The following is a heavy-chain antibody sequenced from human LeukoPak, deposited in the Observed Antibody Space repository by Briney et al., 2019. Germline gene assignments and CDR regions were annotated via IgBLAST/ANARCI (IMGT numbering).Heavy chain of an antibody. D-gene: IGHD3-22*01. J-gene: IGHJ4*02. CDR3: ARGTGDSCKD. CDR1: GDSVSSNSAS. V-gene: IGHV6-1*01. CDR2: TYYRSKWRN. Sequence: SQTLSLTCAISGDSVSSNSASWSWIRQSPSRGLEWLGRTYYRSKWRNDYAVSVKSRITISPDTSKNQFSLQLNSVTPEDTAVYYCARGTGDSCKDWGLGTQVTVSS.